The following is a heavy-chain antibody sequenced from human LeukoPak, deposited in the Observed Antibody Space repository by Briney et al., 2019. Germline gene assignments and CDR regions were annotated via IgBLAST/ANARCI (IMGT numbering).Heavy chain of an antibody. CDR3: AISCGGNADFDY. D-gene: IGHD2-15*01. CDR1: GFTFSSYG. V-gene: IGHV3-9*01. J-gene: IGHJ4*02. CDR2: ISWNSGSI. Sequence: GGSLRLSCAASGFTFSSYGMHWVRQAPGKGLEWVSGISWNSGSIGYADSVKGRFTISRDNAKNSLYLQMNSLRAEDTAVYYCAISCGGNADFDYWGQGTLVTVSS.